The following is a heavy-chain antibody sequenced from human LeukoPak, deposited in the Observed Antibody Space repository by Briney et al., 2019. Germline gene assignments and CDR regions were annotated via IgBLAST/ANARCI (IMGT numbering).Heavy chain of an antibody. CDR2: IYHSGST. V-gene: IGHV4-38-2*01. Sequence: SETLSLTCAVSGYSISSGYYWGWIRQPPGKGLEWIGSIYHSGSTYYNPSLKSRVTISVDTSKNQFSLKLSSVTAADTAVYYCARWIARPDNWFDPWGQGTLVTVSS. D-gene: IGHD6-6*01. CDR3: ARWIARPDNWFDP. CDR1: GYSISSGYY. J-gene: IGHJ5*02.